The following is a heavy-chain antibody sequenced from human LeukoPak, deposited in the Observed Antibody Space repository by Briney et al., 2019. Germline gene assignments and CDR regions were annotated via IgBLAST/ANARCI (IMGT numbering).Heavy chain of an antibody. Sequence: SETLSLTCTVSGGSISSYYWSWIRQPAGKGLEWIGRIYTSGSTNYNPSLKSRVTMSVDTSKNQFSLKLSSVTAADTAVYYCARATPRYPMVRGVIMGDAFDIWGQGTMVTVSS. CDR2: IYTSGST. CDR1: GGSISSYY. V-gene: IGHV4-4*07. D-gene: IGHD3-10*01. CDR3: ARATPRYPMVRGVIMGDAFDI. J-gene: IGHJ3*02.